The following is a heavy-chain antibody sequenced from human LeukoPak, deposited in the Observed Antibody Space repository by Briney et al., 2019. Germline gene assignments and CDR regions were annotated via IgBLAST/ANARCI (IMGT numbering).Heavy chain of an antibody. D-gene: IGHD2-2*01. CDR3: ARFKYIVVVPAGFDY. CDR2: INHSGST. CDR1: GGSFSGYY. J-gene: IGHJ4*02. Sequence: SETLSLTCAVYGGSFSGYYWSWIRRPPGKGLEWIGEINHSGSTNYNPSLKSRVTISVDTSKNQFSLKLSSVTAADTAVYYCARFKYIVVVPAGFDYWGQGTLVTVSS. V-gene: IGHV4-34*01.